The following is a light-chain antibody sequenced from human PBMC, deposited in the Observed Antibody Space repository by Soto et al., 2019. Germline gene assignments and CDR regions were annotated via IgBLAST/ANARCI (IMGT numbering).Light chain of an antibody. V-gene: IGKV3-20*01. J-gene: IGKJ1*01. Sequence: ELVFGPSQGTGSWSPVEIAPLSVRASQSVSSSYLVWHQQKPGQAPRLLIYAESRRATGIPDRFSGSGSGTDFTLTISRLEPEDFAVYYCQQYGSSPWTGGQGTPVDIK. CDR1: QSVSSSY. CDR2: AES. CDR3: QQYGSSPWT.